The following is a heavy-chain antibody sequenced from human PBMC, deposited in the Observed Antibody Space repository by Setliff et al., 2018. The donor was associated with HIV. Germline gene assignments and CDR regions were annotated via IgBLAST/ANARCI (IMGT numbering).Heavy chain of an antibody. D-gene: IGHD3-22*01. J-gene: IGHJ3*01. CDR3: ARARITMTGGRLEPYAFDQ. Sequence: PSETLSLTCTVSGGSFSTYYWSWIRQPAGEGLEYIGRVHSTGTTIYNPSLKSRVTMSVDTSENQLSLKLRSVTAADTAVYYCARARITMTGGRLEPYAFDQWGQGTKVTVSS. CDR1: GGSFSTYY. CDR2: VHSTGTT. V-gene: IGHV4-4*07.